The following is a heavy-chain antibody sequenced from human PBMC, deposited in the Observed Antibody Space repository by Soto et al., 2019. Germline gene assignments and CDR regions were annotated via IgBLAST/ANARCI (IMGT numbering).Heavy chain of an antibody. CDR3: ARDHEYYDILTGFSLGFDP. V-gene: IGHV4-31*03. CDR2: IYYSGST. Sequence: SETLSLTCTVSGGSISSGGYYWSWIRQHPGKGLEWIGYIYYSGSTYYNPSLKSRVTISVDTSKNQFSLKLSSVTAADTAVYYCARDHEYYDILTGFSLGFDPWGQGTLVTVSS. D-gene: IGHD3-9*01. CDR1: GGSISSGGYY. J-gene: IGHJ5*02.